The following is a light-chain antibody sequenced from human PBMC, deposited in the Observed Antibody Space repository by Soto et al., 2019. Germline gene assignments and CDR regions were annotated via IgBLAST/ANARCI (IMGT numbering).Light chain of an antibody. CDR1: SSDVGGYNY. J-gene: IGLJ1*01. CDR3: SSYTSINTRV. V-gene: IGLV2-14*01. Sequence: QSALTQPASVSGSPGQSITISCTGTSSDVGGYNYVSWYQQHPGKAPKLMIYDDSNRPSGVSNRFSGSKSGNTASLTISGLQAEDEADYYCSSYTSINTRVFGTGTKVTVL. CDR2: DDS.